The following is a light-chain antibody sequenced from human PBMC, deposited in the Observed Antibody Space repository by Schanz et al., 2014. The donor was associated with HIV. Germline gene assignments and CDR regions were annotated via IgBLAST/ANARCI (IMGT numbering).Light chain of an antibody. CDR1: QSISDS. CDR3: QQYQADPWT. Sequence: DIQMTQSPSILYASVGDRITITCRASQSISDSLAWYQQKPGKAPNLLISEASILESGVPSRFSGTGSGTEFTLTISSLQPDDFATYYCQQYQADPWTFGQGTRVDIK. CDR2: EAS. J-gene: IGKJ1*01. V-gene: IGKV1-5*03.